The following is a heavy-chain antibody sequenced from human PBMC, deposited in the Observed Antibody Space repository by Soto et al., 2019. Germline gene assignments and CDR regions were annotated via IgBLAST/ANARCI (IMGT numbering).Heavy chain of an antibody. V-gene: IGHV4-39*01. Sequence: QLQLQESGPGLVKPSETLSLTCTVSGGSISSSSYYWGWIRQPPGKGLEWIGSIYYSGSTYYNPSLKSRVTISVDTSKNQFSLELSSVTAADTAVYYCARRAPLRYYYYGMDVWGQGTTVTVSS. CDR2: IYYSGST. J-gene: IGHJ6*02. CDR3: ARRAPLRYYYYGMDV. CDR1: GGSISSSSYY.